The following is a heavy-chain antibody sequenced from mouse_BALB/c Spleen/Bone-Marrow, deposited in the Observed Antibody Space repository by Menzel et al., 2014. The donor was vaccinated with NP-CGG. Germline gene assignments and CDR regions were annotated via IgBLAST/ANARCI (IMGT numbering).Heavy chain of an antibody. J-gene: IGHJ3*01. CDR3: ARGPWFAY. CDR2: IYPGDGDT. V-gene: IGHV1-80*01. Sequence: VQLQQSGAELVRPGSSVKISCKASGYAFSSYWMNWVKQRPGQGLGWIGQIYPGDGDTNYNGKFKGKATLTADKSSSTAYMQLSSLTSADSAVYFCARGPWFAYWGQGTLVTVSA. CDR1: GYAFSSYW.